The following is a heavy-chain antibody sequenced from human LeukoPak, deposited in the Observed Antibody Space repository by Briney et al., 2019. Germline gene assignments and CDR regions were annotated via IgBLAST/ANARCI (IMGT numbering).Heavy chain of an antibody. J-gene: IGHJ4*02. Sequence: GGSLRLSCAASGFTFSSYAMHWVRQAPGKGLEYVSAISSNGGSTYYANSVKGRFTISRDNSKNTLYLQMGSLRAEDMAVYYCARICGGDCQVDYWGQGTLVTVSS. CDR3: ARICGGDCQVDY. D-gene: IGHD2-21*02. CDR1: GFTFSSYA. CDR2: ISSNGGST. V-gene: IGHV3-64*01.